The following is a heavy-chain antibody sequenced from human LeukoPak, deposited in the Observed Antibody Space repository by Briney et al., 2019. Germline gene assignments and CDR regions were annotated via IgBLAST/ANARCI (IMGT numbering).Heavy chain of an antibody. J-gene: IGHJ6*02. V-gene: IGHV3-48*04. Sequence: GGSLRLSCTASGFSFSTYSMNWVRQAPGKGLEWVSYVVGSSSNIYYADSVKGRFTISRDNAKNSLYLQMDSLRAEDTAVYYCATYTHWVAGDVWGQGTTVTVSS. CDR3: ATYTHWVAGDV. D-gene: IGHD3-16*01. CDR1: GFSFSTYS. CDR2: VVGSSSNI.